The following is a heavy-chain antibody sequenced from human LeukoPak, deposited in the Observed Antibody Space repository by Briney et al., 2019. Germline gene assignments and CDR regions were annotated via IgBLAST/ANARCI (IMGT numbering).Heavy chain of an antibody. CDR3: ARGRRITIFGVVIRANWFDP. J-gene: IGHJ5*02. Sequence: ASVKVSCKASGYSFTGSYMHWVRQAPGQGLEWMGWINPNSGGTNYAQKFQGRVTMTRDTSISTAYMELSRLRSDDTAVSYCARGRRITIFGVVIRANWFDPWGQGTLVTVSS. CDR1: GYSFTGSY. V-gene: IGHV1-2*02. CDR2: INPNSGGT. D-gene: IGHD3-3*01.